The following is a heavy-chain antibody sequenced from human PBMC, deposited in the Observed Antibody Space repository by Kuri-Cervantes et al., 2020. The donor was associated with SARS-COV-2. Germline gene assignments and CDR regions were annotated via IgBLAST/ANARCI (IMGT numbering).Heavy chain of an antibody. CDR3: AKDSNYYGSGSYLDY. CDR1: GFTFDDYA. V-gene: IGHV3-43D*03. J-gene: IGHJ4*02. Sequence: GESLKISCAASGFTFDDYAMHWVRQAPGKGLEWVSLISWDGGSTYYADSVKGRFTISRDNSKNSLYLQMNSLRAEDTALYYCAKDSNYYGSGSYLDYWGQGTQVTVSS. D-gene: IGHD3-10*01. CDR2: ISWDGGST.